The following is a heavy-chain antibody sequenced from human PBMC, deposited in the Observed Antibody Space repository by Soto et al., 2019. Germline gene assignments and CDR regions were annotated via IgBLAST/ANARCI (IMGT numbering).Heavy chain of an antibody. V-gene: IGHV1-2*02. J-gene: IGHJ4*02. CDR2: LNGNSGGT. CDR1: GYTFTDYF. CDR3: ARDPADSMIGIDY. D-gene: IGHD3-16*01. Sequence: QVQLMQSGAEAKKPGASVKVSCKASGYTFTDYFMHWVRQAPGQGLEWMGWLNGNSGGTSYAQKFQGRVAMTRDTSISTAYMELSRLTFDDTAVYYCARDPADSMIGIDYWGQGTLVTVSS.